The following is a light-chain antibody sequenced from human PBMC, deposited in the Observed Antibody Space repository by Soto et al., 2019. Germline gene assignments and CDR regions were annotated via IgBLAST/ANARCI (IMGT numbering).Light chain of an antibody. Sequence: DIQMTQSPSSLSASVGDSVTITCRASQNVNRFLHWYQQRPGKAPKLLIYATSTLETGVPSRFTGRGFGTEFTLTISSLQSEDFGTYFCQQTYFSQFTFGPGTKVDIK. CDR2: ATS. CDR1: QNVNRF. CDR3: QQTYFSQFT. J-gene: IGKJ3*01. V-gene: IGKV1-39*01.